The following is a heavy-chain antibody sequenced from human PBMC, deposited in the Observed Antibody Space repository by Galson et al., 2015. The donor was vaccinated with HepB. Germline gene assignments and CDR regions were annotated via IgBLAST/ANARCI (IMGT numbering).Heavy chain of an antibody. J-gene: IGHJ4*01. CDR2: ISGTNSDT. Sequence: SLRLSCAASGFTFSDYYMSWIRQAPGKGLESISYISGTNSDTNYADSVKGRFTVSRDSAKNTLYLQMNSLRVEDTTVYFCARGGSGYGNFEYWGQGTLVTVSS. D-gene: IGHD6-19*01. CDR1: GFTFSDYY. CDR3: ARGGSGYGNFEY. V-gene: IGHV3-11*06.